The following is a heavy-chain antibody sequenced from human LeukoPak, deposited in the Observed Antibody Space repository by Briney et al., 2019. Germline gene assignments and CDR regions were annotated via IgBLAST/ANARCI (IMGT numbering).Heavy chain of an antibody. V-gene: IGHV5-51*01. J-gene: IGHJ4*02. CDR3: ARRVDSYWFFDY. Sequence: RGESLKISCKGSEYSFTNYWIAWVRQMPGQGLEWMGIIYPGDSDTRYTRYSPSFQGQVTISADKSINTAYLQWSSLKASDTAMYYCARRVDSYWFFDYWGQGTLVTVSS. D-gene: IGHD1-26*01. CDR1: EYSFTNYW. CDR2: IYPGDSDTRYT.